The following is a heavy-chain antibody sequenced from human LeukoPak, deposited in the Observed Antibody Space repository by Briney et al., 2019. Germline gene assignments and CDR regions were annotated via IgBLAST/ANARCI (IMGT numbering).Heavy chain of an antibody. CDR1: GGSISSYY. CDR3: AREALTGDLRGMDV. V-gene: IGHV4-4*07. Sequence: SETLSLTCTVSGGSISSYYWSWIRQPAGKGLEWIGRIYTSGSTNYNPSLKSRVTMSVDTSKNQFSLKLSSVTAADTAVYYCAREALTGDLRGMDVWGQGTTVTVSS. CDR2: IYTSGST. J-gene: IGHJ6*02. D-gene: IGHD7-27*01.